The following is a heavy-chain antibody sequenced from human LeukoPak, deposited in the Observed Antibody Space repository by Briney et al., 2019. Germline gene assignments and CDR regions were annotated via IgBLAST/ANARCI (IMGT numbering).Heavy chain of an antibody. Sequence: PGGSLRLSCAASGFTFSDYYMSWIRQAPGKGLEWVSYISITSSYTNYADSVKGRFTVSRDNAKNSLYLQMNSLRAEDTAVYYCARDRYCTNGVCYGHFDYWGQGTLVTVSS. CDR3: ARDRYCTNGVCYGHFDY. V-gene: IGHV3-11*06. CDR1: GFTFSDYY. D-gene: IGHD2-8*01. CDR2: ISITSSYT. J-gene: IGHJ4*02.